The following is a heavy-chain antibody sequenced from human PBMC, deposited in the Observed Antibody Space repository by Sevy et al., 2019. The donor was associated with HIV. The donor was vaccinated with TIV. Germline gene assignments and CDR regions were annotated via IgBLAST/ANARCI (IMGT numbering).Heavy chain of an antibody. D-gene: IGHD3-22*01. CDR1: GYTLTELS. J-gene: IGHJ4*02. CDR3: ATAREYYEDNSGYLDY. V-gene: IGHV1-24*01. Sequence: ASVKVSCKVSGYTLTELSMHWVRQAPGKGLEWMGRFDPEDGETIFAQKFQGRVTMTEDTSTDTAYMELNSLRSEGTAVYYWATAREYYEDNSGYLDYWGQGTLVTVSS. CDR2: FDPEDGET.